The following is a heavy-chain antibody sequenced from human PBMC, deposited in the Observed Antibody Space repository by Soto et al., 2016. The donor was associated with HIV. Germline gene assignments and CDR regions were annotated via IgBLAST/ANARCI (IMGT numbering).Heavy chain of an antibody. J-gene: IGHJ4*02. D-gene: IGHD3-10*01. V-gene: IGHV1-2*02. CDR2: INPNSGGT. Sequence: QVQLVQSGAEMKKPGASVKVSCKASGYTFTGYYMHWVRQAPGQGLEWMGWINPNSGGTNYAQKFQGRVTMTRDTSISTAYMELSRLRSDDTAVYFCARDAGTYYGSGSYFYRGQGTLVTVSS. CDR1: GYTFTGYY. CDR3: ARDAGTYYGSGSYFY.